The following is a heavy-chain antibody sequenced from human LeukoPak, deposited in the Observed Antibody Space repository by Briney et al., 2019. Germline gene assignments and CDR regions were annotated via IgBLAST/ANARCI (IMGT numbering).Heavy chain of an antibody. J-gene: IGHJ5*02. D-gene: IGHD2-15*01. V-gene: IGHV1-69*04. CDR3: ARAHTKKAASWKYAWNWFDP. Sequence: SVKVSCKASGGTFSSYVISWVRQAPGQGLEWMGRIIPILGIANYAQKFQGRVTITADKSTSTAYMELSSLRSEDTAVYYCARAHTKKAASWKYAWNWFDPWGQGTLVTVSS. CDR2: IIPILGIA. CDR1: GGTFSSYV.